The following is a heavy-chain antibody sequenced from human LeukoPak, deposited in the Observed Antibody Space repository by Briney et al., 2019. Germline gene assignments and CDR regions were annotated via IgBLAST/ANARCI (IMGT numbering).Heavy chain of an antibody. CDR2: INHSGST. J-gene: IGHJ4*02. V-gene: IGHV4-34*01. CDR3: ARGRRAAAGPGDY. Sequence: SETLSLTCAVYGGSFSGYYWSWIRQPPGKGLEWIGEINHSGSTNYNPSLKSRVTISVDTSKNQFSLKLSSVTAADTAVYYCARGRRAAAGPGDYWGQGTQVTVSS. D-gene: IGHD6-13*01. CDR1: GGSFSGYY.